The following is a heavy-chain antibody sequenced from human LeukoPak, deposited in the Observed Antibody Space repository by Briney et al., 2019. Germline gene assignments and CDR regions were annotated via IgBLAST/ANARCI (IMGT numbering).Heavy chain of an antibody. J-gene: IGHJ4*02. V-gene: IGHV1-69*04. CDR2: IIPILGIA. Sequence: ASVKVSCKASGGTFSSYAISWVRQAPGQGLEWMGRIIPILGIANYAQKFQGRVTITADKSTSTAYMELSSLRSEDTAVYYCAREILVAYCGGDCYEYFDYWGQGTLVTVSS. CDR1: GGTFSSYA. CDR3: AREILVAYCGGDCYEYFDY. D-gene: IGHD2-21*02.